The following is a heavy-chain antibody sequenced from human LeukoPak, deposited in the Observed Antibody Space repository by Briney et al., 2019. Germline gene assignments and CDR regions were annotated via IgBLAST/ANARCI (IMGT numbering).Heavy chain of an antibody. D-gene: IGHD3-10*01. CDR3: ARALPMVRGGGAFDI. CDR1: GGSISSGSYY. J-gene: IGHJ3*02. CDR2: IYTSGST. V-gene: IGHV4-61*02. Sequence: SETLSLTCTVSGGSISSGSYYWSWIRQPAGKGLEWIGRIYTSGSTNYNPSLKSRVTISVDTSKNQFSLKLSSVTAADTAVYYCARALPMVRGGGAFDIWGQGTMVTVSS.